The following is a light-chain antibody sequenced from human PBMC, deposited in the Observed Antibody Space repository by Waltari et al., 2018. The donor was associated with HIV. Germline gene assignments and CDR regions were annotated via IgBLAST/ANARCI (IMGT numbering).Light chain of an antibody. CDR2: LNREGGQ. CDR1: SGHSSYA. Sequence: QLVVTQSPSASASLGASVKLTCTLSSGHSSYAIAWHQQQPGKGQWFLMKLNREGGQSKGDGIPDRSSGSSSGAERYLTISCLQSEDEADDYCQTCGPGSHVLFGGGTKVTVL. V-gene: IGLV4-69*01. J-gene: IGLJ2*01. CDR3: QTCGPGSHVL.